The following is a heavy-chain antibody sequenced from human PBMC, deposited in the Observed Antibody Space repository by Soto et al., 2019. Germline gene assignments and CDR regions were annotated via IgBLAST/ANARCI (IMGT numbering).Heavy chain of an antibody. J-gene: IGHJ4*01. CDR3: ARFFFSGTTATWNYF. D-gene: IGHD1-1*01. CDR2: INSDGSRT. CDR1: GYNCGRFW. Sequence: PGRTPEISSTAYGYNCGRFWTQWARQVPGRGLVWVSHINSDGSRTSYADSVKGRFTISRDNAKNTLYLQMNSLRAEDTAVYYCARFFFSGTTATWNYF. V-gene: IGHV3-74*01.